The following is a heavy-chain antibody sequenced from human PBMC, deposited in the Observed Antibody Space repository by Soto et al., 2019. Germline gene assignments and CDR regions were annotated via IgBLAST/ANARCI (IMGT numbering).Heavy chain of an antibody. CDR3: TRLSITMVRGVIYYFDY. V-gene: IGHV4-59*08. CDR1: GGSISSYY. J-gene: IGHJ4*02. D-gene: IGHD3-10*01. Sequence: PSETLSLTCTVSGGSISSYYWSWIRQPPGKGLEWIGYIYYSGSTNYNPSLKSRVTISVDTSKNQFSLKLSSVTAADTAVYYCTRLSITMVRGVIYYFDYWGQGTLVTVSS. CDR2: IYYSGST.